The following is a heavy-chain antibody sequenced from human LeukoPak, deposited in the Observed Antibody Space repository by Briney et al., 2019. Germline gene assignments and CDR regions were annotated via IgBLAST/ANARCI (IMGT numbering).Heavy chain of an antibody. V-gene: IGHV3-23*01. CDR3: AREYGSGTNAFDI. Sequence: PGGSLRLSCVASGFTFSNYAVNWVRQAPGKGLEWVSCISYNGGSAHYADSVKGRFTVSRDNSKNIAHLQMDSLRAEDTAVYYCAREYGSGTNAFDIWGQGTMVTVSS. CDR2: ISYNGGSA. J-gene: IGHJ3*02. D-gene: IGHD3-10*01. CDR1: GFTFSNYA.